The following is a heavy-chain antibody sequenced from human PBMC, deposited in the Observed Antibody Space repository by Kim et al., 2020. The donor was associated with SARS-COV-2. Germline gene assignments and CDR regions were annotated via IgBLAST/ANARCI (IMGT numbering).Heavy chain of an antibody. V-gene: IGHV3-7*01. CDR3: ASIAARDGMDG. D-gene: IGHD6-6*01. CDR1: GFTFSSYG. Sequence: GGSLRLSCAASGFTFSSYGMTWVRQAPGKGLEWVATIKQDGSETYYADSVKGRFTISRDNAKNSLSLQMNSLRAEDTAVYYCASIAARDGMDGWGQGTT. CDR2: IKQDGSET. J-gene: IGHJ6*02.